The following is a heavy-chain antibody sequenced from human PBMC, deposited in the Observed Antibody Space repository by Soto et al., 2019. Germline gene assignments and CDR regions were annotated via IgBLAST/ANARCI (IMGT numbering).Heavy chain of an antibody. CDR1: GFPFSSYA. V-gene: IGHV3-23*01. D-gene: IGHD3-3*01. Sequence: EVHLLESGGGLVLPGVSLRLSCAGSGFPFSSYALSWVRQAPGRGREWVSAISSVGGSTYYADSVKGRFIISRDNSENTLYLQVNSLRAEDTAIYYCTKDREFTYYDLWSGYYAFDSWGQGTLVTVSS. J-gene: IGHJ4*02. CDR3: TKDREFTYYDLWSGYYAFDS. CDR2: ISSVGGST.